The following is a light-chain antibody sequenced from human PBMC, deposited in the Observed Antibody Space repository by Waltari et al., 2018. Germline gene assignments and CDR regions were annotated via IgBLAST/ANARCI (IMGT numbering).Light chain of an antibody. J-gene: IGKJ1*01. V-gene: IGKV1-39*01. CDR2: ATS. Sequence: EIQMNQSPSYMTAYVGDRVNITCRASQSISSYLNWYQQKPGKAPNLLIYATSSLQSGVPSRFSGSGSGTDFTLTISSLQPEDFATYYCQQSYSTPRTFGQGTKVEIK. CDR3: QQSYSTPRT. CDR1: QSISSY.